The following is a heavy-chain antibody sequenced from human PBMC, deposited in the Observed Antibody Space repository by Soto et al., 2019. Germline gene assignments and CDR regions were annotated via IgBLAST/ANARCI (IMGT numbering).Heavy chain of an antibody. CDR2: INHSGST. D-gene: IGHD5-18*01. CDR3: ARGGRTRLQLWFPLFDD. V-gene: IGHV4-34*01. Sequence: TQALPCIFYGFNRGYYFWSWIRQHPGKGLGWIGEINHSGSTNYNPSLKSRVTISVDTSKNQFSLKLSSVTAADTAVYYCARGGRTRLQLWFPLFDDWGQGTLFAVS. CDR1: GFNRGYYF. J-gene: IGHJ4*02.